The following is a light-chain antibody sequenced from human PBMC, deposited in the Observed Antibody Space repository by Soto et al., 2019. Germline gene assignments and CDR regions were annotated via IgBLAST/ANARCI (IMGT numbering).Light chain of an antibody. J-gene: IGKJ2*01. Sequence: DIQMTQSPSTLSASVGDRVTITCRASQGIRSWLAWYQQKPGKAPKHLIYKASSLESGVPSRFSGSGSGTEFTLTISSLQPDDFATYYCQQYNSYPYTFGQGTKLEIK. V-gene: IGKV1-5*03. CDR2: KAS. CDR3: QQYNSYPYT. CDR1: QGIRSW.